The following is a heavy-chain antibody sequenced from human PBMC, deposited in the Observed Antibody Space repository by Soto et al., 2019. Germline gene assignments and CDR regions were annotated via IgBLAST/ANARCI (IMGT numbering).Heavy chain of an antibody. CDR3: ARVSRTITLLFDY. J-gene: IGHJ4*02. CDR1: GGSISSGGYY. CDR2: IYYSGST. V-gene: IGHV4-31*03. Sequence: QVQLQESGPGLVKPSQTLSLTCTVSGGSISSGGYYWSWIRQHPGKGLEWIGYIYYSGSTYYNPPLKSRVTTSVDTSTNQFSLKLSSVPAADTAVYYCARVSRTITLLFDYWGQGTLVTVSS. D-gene: IGHD3-10*01.